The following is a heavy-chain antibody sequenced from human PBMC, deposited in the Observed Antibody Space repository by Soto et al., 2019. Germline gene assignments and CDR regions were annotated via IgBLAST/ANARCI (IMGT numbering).Heavy chain of an antibody. J-gene: IGHJ4*02. Sequence: QLQLQESGPGLVKPSETLSLTCTVSGGSISSSSYYWVWIRQPPGKGLEWIGSVYYSGSTYYNPSLKSRVTISVDTSDNQFSLKRSSVSAADTAVYYCARQVVDGTVAGTGSFDYWGQGTLVTVSS. CDR1: GGSISSSSYY. D-gene: IGHD6-19*01. CDR3: ARQVVDGTVAGTGSFDY. CDR2: VYYSGST. V-gene: IGHV4-39*01.